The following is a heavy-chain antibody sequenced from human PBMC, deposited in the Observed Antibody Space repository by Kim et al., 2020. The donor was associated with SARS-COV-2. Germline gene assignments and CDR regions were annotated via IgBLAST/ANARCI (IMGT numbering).Heavy chain of an antibody. Sequence: STGYADSVKDRFTISKDNAKNTVYLQMSSLRADDTAVYYCARDSGRIVDYWGQGTLVTVSS. V-gene: IGHV3-74*01. D-gene: IGHD3-10*01. J-gene: IGHJ4*02. CDR3: ARDSGRIVDY. CDR2: ST.